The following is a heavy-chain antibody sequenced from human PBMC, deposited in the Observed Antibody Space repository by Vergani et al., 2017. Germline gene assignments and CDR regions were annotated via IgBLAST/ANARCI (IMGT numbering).Heavy chain of an antibody. CDR1: GGSISSYY. V-gene: IGHV4-4*07. Sequence: QVQLQESGPGLVKPSETLSLTCTVSGGSISSYYWSWIRQPAGKGLECIGRIYTSGSTNYNPSLKSRVTMSVDTSKNQFSLKLSSVTAADTAVYYCARDGYNWNYVGRGFDPWGQGTLVTVSS. CDR3: ARDGYNWNYVGRGFDP. J-gene: IGHJ5*02. D-gene: IGHD1-7*01. CDR2: IYTSGST.